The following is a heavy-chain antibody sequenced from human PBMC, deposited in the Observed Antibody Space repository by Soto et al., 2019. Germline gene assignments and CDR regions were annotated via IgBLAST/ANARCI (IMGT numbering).Heavy chain of an antibody. CDR1: GFTFSNYG. CDR3: AKARVPTVGSNSFDY. V-gene: IGHV3-30*18. D-gene: IGHD1-26*01. Sequence: GGSLSLSCVGSGFTFSNYGMHWCRQPPGKGLEWVALISDDGDKRYYADSVRGRLIISRDNSKDTLYLQMNTLAPDDTAVYFCAKARVPTVGSNSFDYFGRGTPVAVSS. CDR2: ISDDGDKR. J-gene: IGHJ4*02.